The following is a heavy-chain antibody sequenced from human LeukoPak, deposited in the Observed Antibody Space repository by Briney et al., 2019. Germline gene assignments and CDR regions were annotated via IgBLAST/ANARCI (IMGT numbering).Heavy chain of an antibody. CDR1: GGSISSGGYY. D-gene: IGHD3-22*01. V-gene: IGHV4-31*03. CDR3: ARYDSSGYYWEYFDY. Sequence: PSQTLSLTCTVSGGSISSGGYYWSWIRQPPGKGLEWIGYIYYSGSTYYNPSLKSRVTTSVDTSKNQFSLKLSSVTAADTAVYYCARYDSSGYYWEYFDYWGQGTLVTVSS. J-gene: IGHJ4*02. CDR2: IYYSGST.